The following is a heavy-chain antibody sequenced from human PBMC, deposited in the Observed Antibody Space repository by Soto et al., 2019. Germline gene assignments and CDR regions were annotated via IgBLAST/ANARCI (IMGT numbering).Heavy chain of an antibody. D-gene: IGHD6-19*01. Sequence: GGSLRLSCGGSGVQLSKYWMHWVRRVPGKGLVWVSRIDTRGSETIYADSVKGRFTVSRDNAKNTLYLQMNSLRADDTAIYYCVRDQSVAGPPTWIDPWGQGSLVTVSS. CDR2: IDTRGSET. CDR1: GVQLSKYW. V-gene: IGHV3-74*01. CDR3: VRDQSVAGPPTWIDP. J-gene: IGHJ5*02.